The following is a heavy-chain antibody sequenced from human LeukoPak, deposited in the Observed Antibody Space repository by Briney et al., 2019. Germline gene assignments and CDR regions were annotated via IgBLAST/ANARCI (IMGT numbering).Heavy chain of an antibody. CDR3: ARAVAGTGRPVDY. Sequence: ASVKVSCKASGYTFTSYYMHWVRQAPGQGLEWMGIINPSGGSTSYAQKFQGRVTITADKSTSTAYMELSSLRSEDTAVYYCARAVAGTGRPVDYWGQGTLVTVSS. J-gene: IGHJ4*02. CDR2: INPSGGST. V-gene: IGHV1-46*01. CDR1: GYTFTSYY. D-gene: IGHD6-19*01.